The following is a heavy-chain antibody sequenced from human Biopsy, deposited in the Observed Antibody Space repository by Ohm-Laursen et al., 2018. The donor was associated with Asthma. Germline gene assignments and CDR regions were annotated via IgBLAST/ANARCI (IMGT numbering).Heavy chain of an antibody. CDR2: IDYSGTT. V-gene: IGHV4-31*03. Sequence: TLSLTCTVSGASISSGGYYWSWIRHHPGSGLEWIGYIDYSGTTYYNPSLKSRVSLSPDTSKNQFSLRLSSLTAADTAVYYCARGRGYCRDGNCYNYYFENWGQGTRVTVSS. CDR3: ARGRGYCRDGNCYNYYFEN. CDR1: GASISSGGYY. J-gene: IGHJ4*02. D-gene: IGHD2-15*01.